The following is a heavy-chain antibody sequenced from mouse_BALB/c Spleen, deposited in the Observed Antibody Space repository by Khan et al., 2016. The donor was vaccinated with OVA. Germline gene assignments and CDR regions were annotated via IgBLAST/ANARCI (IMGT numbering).Heavy chain of an antibody. J-gene: IGHJ2*01. Sequence: QVQLQQSGAELVKAGASVKMSCKASGYTFTSYWMHWVKQRLGQGLEWFAETNPTNGRTYYNEKFKSKATLTVDKSSSTAYMPLSDPTFEDSAVYYCARIKEIVATYFDYWGQGTTLTVSS. CDR2: TNPTNGRT. CDR3: ARIKEIVATYFDY. D-gene: IGHD1-1*01. CDR1: GYTFTSYW. V-gene: IGHV1S81*02.